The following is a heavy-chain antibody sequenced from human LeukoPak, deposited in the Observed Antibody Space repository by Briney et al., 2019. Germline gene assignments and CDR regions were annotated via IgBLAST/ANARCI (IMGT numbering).Heavy chain of an antibody. Sequence: SETLSLTCTVSGGSISSSSYYWGWIRQPPGKGLEWIGSIYYSGSTYYNPSLKSRVTISVDTSKNQFSLKLSSVTAADTAVYYCARDAGRWLQLRLGAFDIWGQGTMVTVSS. CDR2: IYYSGST. V-gene: IGHV4-39*07. J-gene: IGHJ3*02. D-gene: IGHD5-24*01. CDR1: GGSISSSSYY. CDR3: ARDAGRWLQLRLGAFDI.